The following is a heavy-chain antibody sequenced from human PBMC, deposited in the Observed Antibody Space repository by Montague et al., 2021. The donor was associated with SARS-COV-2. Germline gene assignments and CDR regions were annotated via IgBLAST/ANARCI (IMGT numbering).Heavy chain of an antibody. V-gene: IGHV4-61*02. CDR2: VYPSGNT. CDR1: GASVTTGHYY. D-gene: IGHD3-10*01. Sequence: TLSLTCTVSGASVTTGHYYWSWIRQPAGKGLEWIGRVYPSGNTNYNPSLRSRVSISVDMSKNQISLKVSSVTAADTAVYYCARVRGAALYFGEVGYYGLVVWGQGTTVTVSS. CDR3: ARVRGAALYFGEVGYYGLVV. J-gene: IGHJ6*02.